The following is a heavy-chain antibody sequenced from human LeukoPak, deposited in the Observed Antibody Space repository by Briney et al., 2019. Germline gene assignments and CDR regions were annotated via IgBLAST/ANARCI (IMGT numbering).Heavy chain of an antibody. Sequence: SETLSLTCTVSGGSISHRSFYWGWIRQPPGQGLEWLGHIFHSGSTSYNSSFRSRVTILVATSKKQFFLEVNSVTAADTAVYYCARVATTFGGYYFDHWGLGILVTVSS. CDR2: IFHSGST. V-gene: IGHV4-39*07. CDR3: ARVATTFGGYYFDH. J-gene: IGHJ4*02. CDR1: GGSISHRSFY. D-gene: IGHD3-3*01.